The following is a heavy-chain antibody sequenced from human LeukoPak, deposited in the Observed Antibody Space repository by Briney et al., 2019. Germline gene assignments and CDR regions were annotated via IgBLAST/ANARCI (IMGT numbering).Heavy chain of an antibody. CDR3: ARYSSSGRMDYFDY. CDR2: IYYSGST. CDR1: GGSISSYY. V-gene: IGHV4-59*01. J-gene: IGHJ4*02. D-gene: IGHD6-6*01. Sequence: SETLSLTCTVSGGSISSYYWSWIRQPPGKGLEWIGYIYYSGSTNYNPSLKSRVTISVDTSKTQFSLKLSSVTAADTAVYYCARYSSSGRMDYFDYWGQGTLVTVSS.